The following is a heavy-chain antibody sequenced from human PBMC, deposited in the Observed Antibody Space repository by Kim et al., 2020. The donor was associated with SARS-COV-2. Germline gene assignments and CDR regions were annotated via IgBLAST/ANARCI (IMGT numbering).Heavy chain of an antibody. V-gene: IGHV1-18*01. CDR2: T. J-gene: IGHJ4*02. CDR3: ARELVGATFDY. D-gene: IGHD1-26*01. Sequence: TNYAQKLQGRVTMTTDTSTSTAYMELRSLRSDDTAVYYCARELVGATFDYWGQGTLVTVSS.